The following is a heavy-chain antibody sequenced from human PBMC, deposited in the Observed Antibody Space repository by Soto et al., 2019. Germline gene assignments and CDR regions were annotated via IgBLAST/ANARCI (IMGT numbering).Heavy chain of an antibody. V-gene: IGHV3-30*18. D-gene: IGHD6-19*01. J-gene: IGHJ4*02. CDR1: GFTFSNYA. CDR2: ISYDGINK. Sequence: SVRLSGSTSGFTFSNYAMHWVRRAPGKGLECVALISYDGINKYYADSVKGRFTVSRDNSKSTLYLQMNSLRAEDTAVYYCVKDGVSGWSDYFFDYWGQGTMVTVSS. CDR3: VKDGVSGWSDYFFDY.